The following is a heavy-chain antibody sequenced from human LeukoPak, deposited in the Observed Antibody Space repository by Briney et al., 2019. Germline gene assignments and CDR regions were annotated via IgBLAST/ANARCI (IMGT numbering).Heavy chain of an antibody. V-gene: IGHV1-8*03. D-gene: IGHD2-2*01. CDR2: MNPNSANT. J-gene: IGHJ4*02. Sequence: ASVKVSCKTSGYTFSTYDINWLRHAAGQGLEWMGWMNPNSANTGFAQKFQGRAAITRDTSTATAYLELSSLPSEETAVYYCARALRYQPLSDYWGQGTLVTVSS. CDR1: GYTFSTYD. CDR3: ARALRYQPLSDY.